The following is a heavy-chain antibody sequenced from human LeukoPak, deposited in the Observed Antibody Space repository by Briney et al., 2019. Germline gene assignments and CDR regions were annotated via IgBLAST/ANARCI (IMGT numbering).Heavy chain of an antibody. J-gene: IGHJ6*02. CDR3: AREIAAAGPYYYYGMDV. CDR2: ISSSSSYI. V-gene: IGHV3-21*01. Sequence: GGSLRLSCAASGFTFSIYSMNWVRQAPGKGLEWVSSISSSSSYIYYADSVKGRFTISRDNAKNSLYLQMNSLRAEDTAVYYCAREIAAAGPYYYYGMDVWGQGTTVTVSS. D-gene: IGHD6-13*01. CDR1: GFTFSIYS.